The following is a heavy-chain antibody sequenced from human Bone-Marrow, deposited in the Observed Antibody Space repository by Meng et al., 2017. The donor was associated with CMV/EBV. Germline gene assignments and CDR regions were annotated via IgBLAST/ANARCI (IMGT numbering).Heavy chain of an antibody. CDR2: IRYDGSNK. J-gene: IGHJ4*02. CDR1: GFTFSSYG. V-gene: IGHV3-30*02. CDR3: AKIGGLTSVTLDY. Sequence: GGSLRLSCAASGFTFSSYGMHWVRQAPGKGLEWVAFIRYDGSNKYYADSVKGRFTISRDNSKNTLYLQMNSLRAEDTAVYYCAKIGGLTSVTLDYWGQGTLVTVSS. D-gene: IGHD4-17*01.